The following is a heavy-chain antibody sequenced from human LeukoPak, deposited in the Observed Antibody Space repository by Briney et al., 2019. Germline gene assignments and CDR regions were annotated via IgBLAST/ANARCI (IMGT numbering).Heavy chain of an antibody. CDR3: ARVYGGNPLFDY. CDR2: IYYSGST. Sequence: PSETLSLTCTVSGGSISSGGYYWSWIRQHPGKGLEWIGYIYYSGSTYYNPSLKSRVTISVDTSKNQFSLKLSSVTAADTAVYYCARVYGGNPLFDYWGQGTLVTVSS. D-gene: IGHD4-23*01. J-gene: IGHJ4*02. V-gene: IGHV4-31*03. CDR1: GGSISSGGYY.